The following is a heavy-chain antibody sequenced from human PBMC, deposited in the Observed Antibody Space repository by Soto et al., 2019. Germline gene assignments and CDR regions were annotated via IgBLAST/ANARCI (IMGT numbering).Heavy chain of an antibody. V-gene: IGHV5-51*01. D-gene: IGHD3-22*01. CDR2: IFPRDSDT. CDR3: ARSYYDSSGYYYDMDH. Sequence: GESLKISCKGSGYIFTTYWIAWVRQMPGKGLEWMGIIFPRDSDTRYSPSFQGQVTISADKSLSTAYLQWSSLEASDTAMYYCARSYYDSSGYYYDMDHWGQGNQVTFSS. CDR1: GYIFTTYW. J-gene: IGHJ4*02.